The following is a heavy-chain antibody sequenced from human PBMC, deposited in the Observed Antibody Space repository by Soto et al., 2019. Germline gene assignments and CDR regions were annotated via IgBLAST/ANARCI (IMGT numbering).Heavy chain of an antibody. CDR2: INPNSGAS. CDR1: GYTFTSYD. D-gene: IGHD2-2*01. V-gene: IGHV1-2*02. J-gene: IGHJ5*02. Sequence: ASVKVSCKASGYTFTSYDINWVRQAPGQGLEWMGGINPNSGASNYAKKFQGRVTMTRDTSISTGYMELSRLRSDDTAVYYCARYCSSTSCQFDPWGQGTLVTVSS. CDR3: ARYCSSTSCQFDP.